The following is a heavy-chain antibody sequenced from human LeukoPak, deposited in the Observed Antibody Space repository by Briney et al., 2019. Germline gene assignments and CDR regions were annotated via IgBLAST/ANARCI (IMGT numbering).Heavy chain of an antibody. CDR1: GYSFKNYW. CDR2: IYPGDSKT. J-gene: IGHJ6*02. CDR3: ARQGFVASYGVDV. V-gene: IGHV5-51*01. Sequence: GESPNISCKGSGYSFKNYWIAWVRQMPGKGLEWMGIIYPGDSKTIYNPSFQGQVTISADKSISTAYLQWSSLKASDTAKYYCARQGFVASYGVDVWGQGTTVTVSS.